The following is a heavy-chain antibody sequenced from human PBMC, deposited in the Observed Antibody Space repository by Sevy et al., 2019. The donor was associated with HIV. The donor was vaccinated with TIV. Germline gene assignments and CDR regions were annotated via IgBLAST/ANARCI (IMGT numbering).Heavy chain of an antibody. CDR2: IRGRGSYI. Sequence: GGSLRLSCAASGFTFSDYYMNWVRQAPGKGLEWVSSIRGRGSYIHYADSVRGRFTISRDNAKNSLYLQMNSLRADDTAVYFCARDGGCSSTSCLLYFDSWGQGALVTVSS. D-gene: IGHD2-2*01. CDR3: ARDGGCSSTSCLLYFDS. J-gene: IGHJ4*02. CDR1: GFTFSDYY. V-gene: IGHV3-21*06.